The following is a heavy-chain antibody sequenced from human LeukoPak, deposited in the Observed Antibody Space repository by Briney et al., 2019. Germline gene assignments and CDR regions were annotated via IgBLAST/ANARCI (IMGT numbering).Heavy chain of an antibody. CDR3: ARHVAAAIKAHYYMDV. D-gene: IGHD2-2*02. CDR1: GGSISSSSYY. CDR2: IYYSGST. V-gene: IGHV4-39*01. Sequence: SETLSLTCTVSGGSISSSSYYWGWIRQPPGKGLEWSGSIYYSGSTYYNPSLKSRVTISVDTSKNQFSLKLSSVTAADTAVYYCARHVAAAIKAHYYMDVWGKGTTVTVSS. J-gene: IGHJ6*03.